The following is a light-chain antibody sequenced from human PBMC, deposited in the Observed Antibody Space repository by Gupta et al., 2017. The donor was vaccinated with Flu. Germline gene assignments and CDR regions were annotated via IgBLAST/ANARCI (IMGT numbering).Light chain of an antibody. CDR2: GAS. Sequence: EIVLTQSPGTLSLSPGERATLSCRASQSISSSYLAWYQQKPGQAPRLLIYGASSRATGIPDRFSGSGSGTDFTLTISRLEPEDFAVYYCQQDGYSPYTFGQGTKMEIK. J-gene: IGKJ2*01. CDR1: QSISSSY. V-gene: IGKV3-20*01. CDR3: QQDGYSPYT.